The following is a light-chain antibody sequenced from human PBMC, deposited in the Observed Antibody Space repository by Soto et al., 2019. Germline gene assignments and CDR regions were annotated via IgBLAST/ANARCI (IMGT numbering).Light chain of an antibody. Sequence: EVVMTQSPATLSLSPGERSTLSGRASESVSSNLARYQQRPGQAPRLLIYGASSRATGIPDRFSGSGSGTDFTLTISRLEPEDFAVYYCQQYGSSPITFGQGTRLEIK. CDR2: GAS. CDR3: QQYGSSPIT. CDR1: ESVSSN. J-gene: IGKJ5*01. V-gene: IGKV3-20*01.